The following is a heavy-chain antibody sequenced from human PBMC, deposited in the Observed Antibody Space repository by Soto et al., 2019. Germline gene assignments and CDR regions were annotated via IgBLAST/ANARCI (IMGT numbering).Heavy chain of an antibody. J-gene: IGHJ4*02. CDR2: IFYTGST. CDR1: GGSINSSDYY. Sequence: SETLSLTCTVSGGSINSSDYYWTWIRQHPEKGLEWIGYIFYTGSTYYNPSLRSRATISVDTSNNQFSLRLTSVTAADPAVYYCARQTRRFSLDYWGQGTQVTVSS. CDR3: ARQTRRFSLDY. V-gene: IGHV4-31*03.